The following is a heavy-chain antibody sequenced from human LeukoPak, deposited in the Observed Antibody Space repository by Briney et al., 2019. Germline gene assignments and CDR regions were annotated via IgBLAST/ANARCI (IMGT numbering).Heavy chain of an antibody. CDR1: GFAFSSHS. CDR3: ARDHCSSTSCYGGDNWFDP. J-gene: IGHJ5*02. CDR2: IWYDGSNK. Sequence: GGSLRLSCVASGFAFSSHSMNWVRQAPGKGLEWVAVIWYDGSNKYYADSVKGRFTISRDNSKNTLYLQMNSLRAEDTAVYYCARDHCSSTSCYGGDNWFDPWGQGTLVTVSS. D-gene: IGHD2-2*01. V-gene: IGHV3-33*08.